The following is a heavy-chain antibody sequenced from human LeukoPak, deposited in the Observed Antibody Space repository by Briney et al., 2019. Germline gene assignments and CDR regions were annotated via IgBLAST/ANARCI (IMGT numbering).Heavy chain of an antibody. CDR2: ISSSGSTI. CDR3: ARYYYDSSGYYYGDYFDY. D-gene: IGHD3-22*01. V-gene: IGHV3-48*03. Sequence: GGSLRLSCAASGFTFSSYEMNWVRQAPGKGLEWVSYISSSGSTIYYADSVKGRFTISRDNAKNSLYLQMNSLRAEDTAVYYCARYYYDSSGYYYGDYFDYWGQGTLVTVSS. J-gene: IGHJ4*02. CDR1: GFTFSSYE.